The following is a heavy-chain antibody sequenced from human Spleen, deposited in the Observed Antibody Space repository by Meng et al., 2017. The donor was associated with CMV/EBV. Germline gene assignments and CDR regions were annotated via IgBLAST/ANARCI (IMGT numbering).Heavy chain of an antibody. Sequence: GESLKISCAASGFTFSSYWMHWVRQAPGKGLVWVSRINTDGSSTSYADSVRGRFTISRDNAKNSLYLQMNSLRAEDTAVYYCARGITGTTLGAFDIWGQGTMVTVSS. J-gene: IGHJ3*02. CDR2: INTDGSST. V-gene: IGHV3-74*01. CDR3: ARGITGTTLGAFDI. CDR1: GFTFSSYW. D-gene: IGHD1-20*01.